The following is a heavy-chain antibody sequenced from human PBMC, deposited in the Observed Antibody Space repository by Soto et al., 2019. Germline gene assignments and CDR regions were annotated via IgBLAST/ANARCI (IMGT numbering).Heavy chain of an antibody. CDR3: ARDPYSSGYHWFDP. J-gene: IGHJ5*02. Sequence: SETLSLTCAVSGGSISSSNWWSWVRQPPGKGLEWIGEIYHSGSTNYNPSLKSRVTISVDKSKNQFSLKLSSVTAADTAVYYCARDPYSSGYHWFDPWGQGTLVTVSS. CDR1: GGSISSSNW. V-gene: IGHV4-4*02. D-gene: IGHD6-19*01. CDR2: IYHSGST.